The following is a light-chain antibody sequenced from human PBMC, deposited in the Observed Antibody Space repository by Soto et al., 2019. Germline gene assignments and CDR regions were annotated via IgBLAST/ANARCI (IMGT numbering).Light chain of an antibody. CDR2: EVS. Sequence: QSVLTQPASVSGSPGQSITISCTGTSSDVGAYDFVSWYQQHPDKAPKLMIYEVSNRPSGVSNRFSGSKSVNTATLTISGLQAEDEADYYSSSYTSTSTRVFGTGTKVTV. V-gene: IGLV2-14*03. CDR1: SSDVGAYDF. J-gene: IGLJ1*01. CDR3: SSYTSTSTRV.